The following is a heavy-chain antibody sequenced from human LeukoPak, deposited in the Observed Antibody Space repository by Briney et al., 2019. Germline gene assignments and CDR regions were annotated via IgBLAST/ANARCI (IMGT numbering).Heavy chain of an antibody. D-gene: IGHD6-19*01. CDR2: INDGGRKK. Sequence: GGSLRLSCAASGFSFSTCGMHWVRQAPGKGLEWVAFINDGGRKKDYADSVKGRLTISRDTSKNTLYLQMNSLRVEDTAVYYCAKDISSGWYNAFDIWGQGTMVTVSS. CDR1: GFSFSTCG. V-gene: IGHV3-30*02. J-gene: IGHJ3*02. CDR3: AKDISSGWYNAFDI.